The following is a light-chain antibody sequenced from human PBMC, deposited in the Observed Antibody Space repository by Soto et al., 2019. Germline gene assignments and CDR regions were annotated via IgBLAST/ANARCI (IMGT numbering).Light chain of an antibody. CDR2: SND. Sequence: QSVLTQPPSASGTPGQRVTMSCSGSRPNIGSNTVNWYQQFPGTAPKVLIYSNDQRPSGVPDRFSGSKSDTSASLAISGLQSEDEADYYCAACDDSLKVVVFGGGTKLTVL. V-gene: IGLV1-44*01. CDR3: AACDDSLKVVV. J-gene: IGLJ2*01. CDR1: RPNIGSNT.